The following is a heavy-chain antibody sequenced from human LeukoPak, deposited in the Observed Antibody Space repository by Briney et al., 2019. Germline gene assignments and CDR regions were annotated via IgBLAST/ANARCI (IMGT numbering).Heavy chain of an antibody. D-gene: IGHD1-1*01. CDR2: ISGSGGST. CDR3: ATLLWTNDGFDY. CDR1: GFTFSSYA. Sequence: GGSLRLSXAASGFTFSSYAMSWVRQAPGKGLEWVSAISGSGGSTYYADSVKGRFTISRDNSKNTLYLQMNSLRAEDTAVYYCATLLWTNDGFDYWGQGTLVTVSS. V-gene: IGHV3-23*01. J-gene: IGHJ4*02.